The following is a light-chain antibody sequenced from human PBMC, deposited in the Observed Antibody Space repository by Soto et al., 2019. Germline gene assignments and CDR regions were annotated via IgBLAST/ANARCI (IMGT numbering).Light chain of an antibody. CDR3: QQRSNWPPRT. CDR1: QSVSSNY. J-gene: IGKJ1*01. CDR2: DAS. Sequence: EIVLTQSPDTLSLSPGERATLSCSASQSVSSNYLAWYQQIPGQAPRPLIYDASNRATGIPARFSGSGSGTDFTLTISSLEPEDFAVYYCQQRSNWPPRTFGQGTKVDIK. V-gene: IGKV3-11*01.